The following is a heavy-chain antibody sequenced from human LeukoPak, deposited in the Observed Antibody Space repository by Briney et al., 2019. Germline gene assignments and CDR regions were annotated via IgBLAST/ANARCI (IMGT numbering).Heavy chain of an antibody. CDR3: VRYGRRANDQPFDV. J-gene: IGHJ3*01. Sequence: GGSLRLSCAASGFTFDDYGMSWVRQAPGKGLEWVSGINWNGGSTGYADSVKGRFTISRDNAKNSLYLQMNSLRAEDTAVYYCVRYGRRANDQPFDVWGQGTMVTVSS. CDR1: GFTFDDYG. V-gene: IGHV3-20*04. D-gene: IGHD1-1*01. CDR2: INWNGGST.